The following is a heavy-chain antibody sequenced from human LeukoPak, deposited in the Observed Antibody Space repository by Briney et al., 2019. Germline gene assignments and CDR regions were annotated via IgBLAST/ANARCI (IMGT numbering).Heavy chain of an antibody. CDR2: IYTSGST. J-gene: IGHJ4*02. CDR3: ARIGMRSARFDY. D-gene: IGHD1-26*01. CDR1: GGSISSGSYY. Sequence: PSETLSLTCTVSGGSISSGSYYWSWIRQPAGKGLEWIGRIYTSGSTNYNPSLKSRVTISVDTSKNQFSLKLSSVTAADTAVYYCARIGMRSARFDYWGQGTLATVSS. V-gene: IGHV4-61*02.